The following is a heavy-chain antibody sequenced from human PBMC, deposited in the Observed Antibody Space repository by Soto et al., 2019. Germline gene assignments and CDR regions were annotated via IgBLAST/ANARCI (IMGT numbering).Heavy chain of an antibody. CDR3: ATYYYDSSGYYNWFDP. D-gene: IGHD3-22*01. Sequence: QVQLVQSGAEVKKPGASVKVSCKASGYTFTSYAMHWVRQAPGQRLEWMGWINAGNGNTKYSQKFQGRVTITRDTSASTGYMELSSLRSEDTAVYYCATYYYDSSGYYNWFDPWGQGTLVTVSS. V-gene: IGHV1-3*01. CDR1: GYTFTSYA. CDR2: INAGNGNT. J-gene: IGHJ5*02.